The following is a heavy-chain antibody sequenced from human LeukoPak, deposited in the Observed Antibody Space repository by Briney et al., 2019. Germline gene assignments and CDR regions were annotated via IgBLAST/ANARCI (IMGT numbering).Heavy chain of an antibody. J-gene: IGHJ4*02. D-gene: IGHD3-22*01. CDR1: EFSVGSNY. CDR3: AKGHGDASGYYYFDS. Sequence: PGGSLRLSCAASEFSVGSNYMTWIRQAPGKGLEWVSAIRGNAGTTYYADSVKGRFTIFRDNYKNMLYLQMNSLRVEDTAVYYCAKGHGDASGYYYFDSWGQGTLVTVSS. V-gene: IGHV3-23*01. CDR2: IRGNAGTT.